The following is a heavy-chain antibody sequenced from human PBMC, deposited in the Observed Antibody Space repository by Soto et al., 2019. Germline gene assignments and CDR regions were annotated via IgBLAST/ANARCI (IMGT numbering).Heavy chain of an antibody. J-gene: IGHJ4*02. Sequence: EVQLVESGGGLVQPGGYLRLSCAASGFTVSSNYMSWVRQAPGKGLEWVSVIYSGGSTYYADSVKGRFTISRDNSKNTLYLQMNSLRAEDTAVYYCARGGSYGGNSEGEIDYWGQGTLVTVSS. CDR1: GFTVSSNY. CDR3: ARGGSYGGNSEGEIDY. V-gene: IGHV3-66*01. D-gene: IGHD4-17*01. CDR2: IYSGGST.